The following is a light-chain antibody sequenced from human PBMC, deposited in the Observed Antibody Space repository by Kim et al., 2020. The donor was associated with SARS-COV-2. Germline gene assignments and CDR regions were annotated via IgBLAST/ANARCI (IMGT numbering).Light chain of an antibody. CDR2: QDT. CDR1: NLGDKY. CDR3: QAWDSSTAV. Sequence: SVGPGQSASIICSGDNLGDKYTYWYQQKPGQPPVLVIYQDTKRPSGIPERFSGSNSGNTATLTISGTQALDEGDYYCQAWDSSTAVFGGGTQLTVL. J-gene: IGLJ3*02. V-gene: IGLV3-1*01.